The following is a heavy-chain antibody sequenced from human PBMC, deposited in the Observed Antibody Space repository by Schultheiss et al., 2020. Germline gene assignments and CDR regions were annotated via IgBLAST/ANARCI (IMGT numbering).Heavy chain of an antibody. V-gene: IGHV3-49*04. CDR2: IRSKAYGGTT. Sequence: GGSLRLSCTASGFTFGDYAMSWVRQAPGKGLEWVGFIRSKAYGGTTEYAASVKGRFTISRDDSKSIAYLQMNSLKTEDTAVYYCTRDYDFWSGYHFDYWGQGTLVTVSS. CDR1: GFTFGDYA. D-gene: IGHD3-3*01. CDR3: TRDYDFWSGYHFDY. J-gene: IGHJ4*02.